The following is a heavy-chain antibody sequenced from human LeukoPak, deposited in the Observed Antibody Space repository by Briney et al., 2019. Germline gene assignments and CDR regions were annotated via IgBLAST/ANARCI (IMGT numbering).Heavy chain of an antibody. J-gene: IGHJ4*02. V-gene: IGHV3-21*01. Sequence: GGSLRLSCAASGFTFSSYSMNWVRQAPGKGLEWVSSISSSSSYIYYADSVKGRFTISRDNAKNSLYLQMNSLRAEDTAVYYCASCFRDGYYFDYWGQGTLVTVSS. CDR2: ISSSSSYI. D-gene: IGHD5-24*01. CDR1: GFTFSSYS. CDR3: ASCFRDGYYFDY.